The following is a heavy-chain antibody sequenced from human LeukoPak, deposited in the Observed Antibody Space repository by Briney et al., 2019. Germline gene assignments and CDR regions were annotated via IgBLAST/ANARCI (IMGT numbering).Heavy chain of an antibody. CDR3: AKAPLRQLATNCFDP. Sequence: PGGSLRLSCAASGLSFSSYAMSWARHAPGKGLEWDSAISGSGGSTYYAGSVKSRFTISRDNSKNTLYLQMNSLRAEDTAVYYCAKAPLRQLATNCFDPWGQGTLVTVSS. V-gene: IGHV3-23*01. D-gene: IGHD6-6*01. CDR2: ISGSGGST. J-gene: IGHJ5*02. CDR1: GLSFSSYA.